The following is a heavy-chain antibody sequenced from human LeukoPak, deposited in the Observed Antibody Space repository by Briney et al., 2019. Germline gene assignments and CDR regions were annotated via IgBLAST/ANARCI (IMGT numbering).Heavy chain of an antibody. CDR3: AKRRYCTSTSCHDFDY. J-gene: IGHJ4*02. CDR2: ISSDSGII. V-gene: IGHV3-48*01. Sequence: PRGSLRLSCAASGFTFSVYSMNWVRQAPGKGLEWVSYISSDSGIIYYADSVKGRFTISRDNAKNSLYLQMDSLRPGDTAVYYCAKRRYCTSTSCHDFDYWGQGTLVTVSS. CDR1: GFTFSVYS. D-gene: IGHD2-2*01.